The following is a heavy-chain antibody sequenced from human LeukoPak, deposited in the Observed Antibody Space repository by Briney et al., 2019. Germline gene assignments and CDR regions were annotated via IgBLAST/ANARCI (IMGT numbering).Heavy chain of an antibody. D-gene: IGHD3-22*01. V-gene: IGHV4-59*08. CDR2: IYYSGST. Sequence: SETLSLTCTVSGGSISSYYWSWIRQPPGKGLEWIGYIYYSGSTNYNPSLKSRVTISVDTSKNQFSLKLSSVTAADTAVYYCAGTYYCDSSGYSTFDYWGQGSLVTVSS. J-gene: IGHJ4*02. CDR3: AGTYYCDSSGYSTFDY. CDR1: GGSISSYY.